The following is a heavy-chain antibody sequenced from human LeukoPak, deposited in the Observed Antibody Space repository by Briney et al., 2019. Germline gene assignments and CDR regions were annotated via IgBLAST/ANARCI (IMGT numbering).Heavy chain of an antibody. CDR3: AKDSSSPRAYYYYYMDV. V-gene: IGHV3-43D*03. J-gene: IGHJ6*03. CDR2: ISWDGGST. Sequence: PGGSLRLSCAASGFTFDDYAMHWVRQAPGKGLEWVSLISWDGGSTYYADSVKGRFTISRDNSKNSLYLQMNSLRAEDTALYYCAKDSSSPRAYYYYYMDVWGKGTTVTVSS. CDR1: GFTFDDYA. D-gene: IGHD6-6*01.